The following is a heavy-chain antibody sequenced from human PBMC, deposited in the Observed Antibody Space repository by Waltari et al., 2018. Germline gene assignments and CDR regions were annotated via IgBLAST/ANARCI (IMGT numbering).Heavy chain of an antibody. CDR2: INSDGSTT. J-gene: IGHJ4*02. CDR3: AKGGGWLQDY. Sequence: EVQLVESGGGLAQPGGSLRLSCVASGFTFSSYWMHWVRQAPGKGLVWVSRINSDGSTTNYADSVKGRLTISRDNAKNTLYLQMNSLRAEDTAVYYCAKGGGWLQDYWGQGTLVTVSS. D-gene: IGHD5-12*01. CDR1: GFTFSSYW. V-gene: IGHV3-74*01.